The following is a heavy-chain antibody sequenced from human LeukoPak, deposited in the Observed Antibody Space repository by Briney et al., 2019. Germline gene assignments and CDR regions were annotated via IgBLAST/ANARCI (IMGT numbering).Heavy chain of an antibody. CDR3: AKTHYYGSSGVPGDY. CDR1: GFTFSSYG. V-gene: IGHV3-30*18. Sequence: PGGSLRLSCAASGFTFSSYGMHWVRQAPGKGLEWVAVISHDGSNPYYADSVKGRFTISRDNSKNTLYLQMSSLRAEDTAVYYCAKTHYYGSSGVPGDYWGQGTLVTVSS. CDR2: ISHDGSNP. D-gene: IGHD3-22*01. J-gene: IGHJ4*02.